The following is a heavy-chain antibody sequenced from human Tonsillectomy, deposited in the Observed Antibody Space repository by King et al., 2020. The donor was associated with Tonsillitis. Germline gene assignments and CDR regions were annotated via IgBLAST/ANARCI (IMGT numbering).Heavy chain of an antibody. V-gene: IGHV4-4*07. CDR1: GGSVTDYY. J-gene: IGHJ3*02. D-gene: IGHD3-3*01. CDR2: IYTSGNS. Sequence: PLQESGPALVKPSETLSLTCTVSGGSVTDYYWSWIRQPAGKGLEWIGRIYTSGNSNYNPSLNPSLKSRVTMSVDTSKNQFSLRLSSVTAADTAVYYCARDEWTDAFDIWGQGTLVTVSS. CDR3: ARDEWTDAFDI.